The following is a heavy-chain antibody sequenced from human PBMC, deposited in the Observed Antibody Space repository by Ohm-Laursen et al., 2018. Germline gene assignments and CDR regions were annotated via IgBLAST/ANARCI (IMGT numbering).Heavy chain of an antibody. V-gene: IGHV4-59*08. CDR2: ISYSGST. D-gene: IGHD3-22*01. J-gene: IGHJ4*02. CDR1: GDFISSYY. CDR3: ARYYYDSSGYHYFDS. Sequence: GTLSFTCTVSGDFISSYYWTWIRQPPGKGLEWIGYISYSGSTNYNPSLKSRVTISRDTSKNQFSLKLSSVTAADTAVYFCARYYYDSSGYHYFDSWGQGTLVTVSS.